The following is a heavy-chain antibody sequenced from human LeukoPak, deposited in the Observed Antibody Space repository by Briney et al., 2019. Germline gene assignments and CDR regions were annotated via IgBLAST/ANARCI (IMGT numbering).Heavy chain of an antibody. CDR2: INPNSGGT. Sequence: GASVKVSCKASGYTFTSYYIHWVRQAPGQGLEWMGWINPNSGGTDYAQKFQGRVTMTRDTSISTAYMELSRLRSDDTAVYYCARVGYCSGTTCYSYFFDYWGQGTLVTVSS. D-gene: IGHD2-15*01. V-gene: IGHV1-2*02. CDR3: ARVGYCSGTTCYSYFFDY. J-gene: IGHJ4*02. CDR1: GYTFTSYY.